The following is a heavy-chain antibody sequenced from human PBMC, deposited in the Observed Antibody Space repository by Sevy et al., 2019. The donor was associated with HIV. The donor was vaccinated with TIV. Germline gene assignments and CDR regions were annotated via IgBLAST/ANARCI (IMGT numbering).Heavy chain of an antibody. V-gene: IGHV4-59*01. Sequence: SESLSLTCTISGGSFSSYYWTWIRQPPGKGLEWIGYIYYSGSTNYSPSLKSRLTISVDTSRNQFSLKLTSLTAADTAVYYCARADYDFRSGNYAMDVWGQGTTVTVSS. D-gene: IGHD3-3*01. CDR3: ARADYDFRSGNYAMDV. J-gene: IGHJ6*02. CDR1: GGSFSSYY. CDR2: IYYSGST.